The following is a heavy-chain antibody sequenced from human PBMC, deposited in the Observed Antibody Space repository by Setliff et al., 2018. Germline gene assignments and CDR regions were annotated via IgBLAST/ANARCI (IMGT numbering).Heavy chain of an antibody. J-gene: IGHJ5*02. D-gene: IGHD3-22*01. CDR2: IYPGDSDT. CDR3: TRGNFYYFDRTGRGPNWFDP. CDR1: GYTFSNYW. V-gene: IGHV5-51*01. Sequence: ESLKISCQGSGYTFSNYWIGWVRQMPGKGLEWMGVIYPGDSDTRYSPSFKGRFTISRDNSKNTLYLQMSSLRAEDTAVYYCTRGNFYYFDRTGRGPNWFDPWGQGTLVTVSS.